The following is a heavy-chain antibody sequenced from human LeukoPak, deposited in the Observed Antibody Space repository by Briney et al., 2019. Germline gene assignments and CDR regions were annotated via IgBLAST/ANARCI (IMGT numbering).Heavy chain of an antibody. CDR2: IWYDGSNK. D-gene: IGHD3-22*01. J-gene: IGHJ4*02. V-gene: IGHV3-33*06. CDR1: GFTFSSYG. CDR3: AKGGYYYDSSGTNDY. Sequence: GGSLRLSCAASGFTFSSYGMHWVRQAPGKGLEWVAVIWYDGSNKYYADSVKGRFTISRDNSKNTLHLQMNSLRAEDTAVYYCAKGGYYYDSSGTNDYWGQGTLVTVSS.